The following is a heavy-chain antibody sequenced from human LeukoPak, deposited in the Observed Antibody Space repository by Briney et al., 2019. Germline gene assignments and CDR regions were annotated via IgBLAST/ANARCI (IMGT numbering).Heavy chain of an antibody. V-gene: IGHV3-30*03. CDR1: GFIFSRYG. J-gene: IGHJ6*04. D-gene: IGHD3-10*01. Sequence: GGSLRLSCAASGFIFSRYGMHWVRQAPGKGLEWVAVVSYDGTETKYADSVKGRLNLSRDNSKNTVYLQMNSLTFEDTAVYYCARSARGVIFDVWGKGTTVIVSS. CDR3: ARSARGVIFDV. CDR2: VSYDGTET.